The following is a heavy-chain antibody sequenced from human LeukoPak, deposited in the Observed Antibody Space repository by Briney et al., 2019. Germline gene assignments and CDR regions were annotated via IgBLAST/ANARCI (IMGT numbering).Heavy chain of an antibody. CDR3: AKGEYSSSGAFDY. Sequence: GGSLRLSCAASGFTFSSYAMSWVRQAPGKGLEWVSAISGSGGSTYYADSVKGRLTISRDNSKNTLYLQMNSLRAEDTAVYYCAKGEYSSSGAFDYWGQGTLVTVSS. D-gene: IGHD6-6*01. V-gene: IGHV3-23*01. CDR1: GFTFSSYA. CDR2: ISGSGGST. J-gene: IGHJ4*02.